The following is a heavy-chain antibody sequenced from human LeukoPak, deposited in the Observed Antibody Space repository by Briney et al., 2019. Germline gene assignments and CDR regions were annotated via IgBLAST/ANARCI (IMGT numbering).Heavy chain of an antibody. CDR2: INPSGGST. J-gene: IGHJ5*02. CDR3: ARDPRYGSGQTWFDP. CDR1: GYTFTSYY. V-gene: IGHV1-46*01. D-gene: IGHD3-10*01. Sequence: ASVKVSCKASGYTFTSYYMHWVRQAPGQGLEWMGIINPSGGSTNYAQKLQDRVTMTRDTSTSTVYMELSSLRSEDTAVYYCARDPRYGSGQTWFDPWGQGTLVTVSS.